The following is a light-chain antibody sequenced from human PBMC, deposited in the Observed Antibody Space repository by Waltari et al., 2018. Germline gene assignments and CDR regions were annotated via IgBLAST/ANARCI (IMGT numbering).Light chain of an antibody. Sequence: DVVMTQSPLSLPVTLGQPATISCRSSQSLVHSDGKTYLNWFHQRPGQSPRRLIYKVFNRDAGGPDRCSGSGSGTDFTLKISRVEAEDVGAYYCMQTTQWPLTFGQGTKVEIK. CDR1: QSLVHSDGKTY. J-gene: IGKJ1*01. CDR2: KVF. V-gene: IGKV2-30*02. CDR3: MQTTQWPLT.